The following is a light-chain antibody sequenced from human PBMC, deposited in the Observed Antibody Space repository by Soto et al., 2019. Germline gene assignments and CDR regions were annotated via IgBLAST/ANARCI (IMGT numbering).Light chain of an antibody. CDR2: GAS. V-gene: IGKV3-15*01. CDR3: QQYNNWPLT. Sequence: EIVLTQSTGTLSLSPEERATLSCRASQSVSSTYLAWYQQKPGQAPRLLIYGASTRATDIPARFSGSGSGTEFTLTISSLQSEDFALYYCQQYNNWPLTFGGGTKVDNK. J-gene: IGKJ4*01. CDR1: QSVSSTY.